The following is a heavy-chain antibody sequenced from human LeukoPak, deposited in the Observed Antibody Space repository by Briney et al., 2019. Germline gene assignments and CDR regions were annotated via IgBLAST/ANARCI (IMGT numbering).Heavy chain of an antibody. CDR1: GFTFDDYG. J-gene: IGHJ4*02. CDR3: AKDAAIDFYGDSYFDY. D-gene: IGHD4-17*01. Sequence: PGGSLRLSCAASGFTFDDYGMSWVRQAPGKGLEWVSAISGSGGSTYYADSVKGRFTISRDNSKNTLYLQMNSLRAEDTAVYYCAKDAAIDFYGDSYFDYWAQGTLVTVSS. V-gene: IGHV3-23*01. CDR2: ISGSGGST.